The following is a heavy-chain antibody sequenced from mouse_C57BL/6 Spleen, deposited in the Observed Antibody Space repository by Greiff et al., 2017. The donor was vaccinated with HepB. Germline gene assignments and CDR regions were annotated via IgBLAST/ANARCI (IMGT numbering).Heavy chain of an antibody. V-gene: IGHV5-6*01. J-gene: IGHJ3*01. CDR2: ISSGGSYT. Sequence: EVQLVESGGDLVKPGGSLKLSCAASGFTFSSYGMSWVRQTPDKRLEWVATISSGGSYTYYPDSVKGRFTISRDNAKNTLYLQMSSLKSEYTAMYYCANQIYYDYDAWFAYWGQGTLVTVSA. CDR1: GFTFSSYG. D-gene: IGHD2-4*01. CDR3: ANQIYYDYDAWFAY.